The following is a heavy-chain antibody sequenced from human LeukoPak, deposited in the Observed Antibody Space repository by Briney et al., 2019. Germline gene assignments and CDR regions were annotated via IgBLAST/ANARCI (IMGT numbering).Heavy chain of an antibody. J-gene: IGHJ4*02. D-gene: IGHD6-25*01. CDR2: ISGSGGST. CDR3: AKQPRGIAAAYYFDY. V-gene: IGHV3-23*01. CDR1: GGTFSSYA. Sequence: SCKASGGTFSSYAMSWVRQAPGKGLEWVSAISGSGGSTYYADSVKGRFTISRDNSKNTLYLQMNSLRAEDTAVYYCAKQPRGIAAAYYFDYWGQGTLVTVSS.